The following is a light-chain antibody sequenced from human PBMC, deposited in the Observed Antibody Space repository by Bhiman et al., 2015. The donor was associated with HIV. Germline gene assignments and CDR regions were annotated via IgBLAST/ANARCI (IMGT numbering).Light chain of an antibody. CDR1: SSDVGGFNY. Sequence: QSALTQPRSVSGSLGQSVTISCTGTSSDVGGFNYVSWYQQHPGKAPKLIIYDVTTRPSGVPARFSGSKSGNTASLTISGLQAEDEADYYCGSWDNSLNGGGVFGTGTQVIVL. CDR2: DVT. CDR3: GSWDNSLNGGGV. J-gene: IGLJ1*01. V-gene: IGLV2-11*01.